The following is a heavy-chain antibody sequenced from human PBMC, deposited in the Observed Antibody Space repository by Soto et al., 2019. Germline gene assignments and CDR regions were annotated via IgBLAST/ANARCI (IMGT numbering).Heavy chain of an antibody. D-gene: IGHD2-15*01. Sequence: QMQLVQSGPEVKKPGTSVKVSCKASGFTFTSSAVQWVRQARGQRLEWIGWIVVGSGNTNYAQKFQERVTITRDMSTSTAYMELSTLRSDDTAVYYCAAEVVAATGSFDYWGQGTLVTVSS. J-gene: IGHJ4*02. CDR3: AAEVVAATGSFDY. CDR1: GFTFTSSA. CDR2: IVVGSGNT. V-gene: IGHV1-58*01.